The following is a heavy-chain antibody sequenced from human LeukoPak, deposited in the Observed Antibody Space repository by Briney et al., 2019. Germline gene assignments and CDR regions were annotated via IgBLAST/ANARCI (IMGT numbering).Heavy chain of an antibody. J-gene: IGHJ5*02. CDR2: ISYDGSNK. CDR1: GFTFSSYG. Sequence: GGSLRLSCAASGFTFSSYGMHWVRQAPGKGLEWVAVISYDGSNKYYADSVKGRFTISRDNSKNTLYLQMNSLRAEDTAMYYCAKGDTAMPLINWFDPWGQGTLVTVSS. D-gene: IGHD5-18*01. CDR3: AKGDTAMPLINWFDP. V-gene: IGHV3-30*18.